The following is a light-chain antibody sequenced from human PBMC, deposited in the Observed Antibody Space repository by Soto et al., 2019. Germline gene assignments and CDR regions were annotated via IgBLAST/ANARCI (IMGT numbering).Light chain of an antibody. CDR1: QDISSG. V-gene: IGKV1D-12*01. CDR2: AAS. Sequence: IQMTQSPSSVSASVGDRVTITGRASQDISSGLAWYQQKPGKAPKLLIYAASSLQSGVPSRFSGSESGTDFTLTISSLQPEDFATYFCQRGNRFPITFGQGTRLEIK. CDR3: QRGNRFPIT. J-gene: IGKJ5*01.